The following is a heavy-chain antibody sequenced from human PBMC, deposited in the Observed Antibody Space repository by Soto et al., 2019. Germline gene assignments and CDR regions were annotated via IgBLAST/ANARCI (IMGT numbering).Heavy chain of an antibody. J-gene: IGHJ4*02. Sequence: QVQLVQSGAEVKKPGSSVKVSCKASGGTFSSYTISWVRQAPGQGLEWMGRIIPILGIANYAQKFQGRVTITADKSTSTAYMELSSLRSEDTAVYYCARAYSHSPPTDYWGQGTLVTVSS. V-gene: IGHV1-69*02. CDR1: GGTFSSYT. CDR2: IIPILGIA. D-gene: IGHD5-18*01. CDR3: ARAYSHSPPTDY.